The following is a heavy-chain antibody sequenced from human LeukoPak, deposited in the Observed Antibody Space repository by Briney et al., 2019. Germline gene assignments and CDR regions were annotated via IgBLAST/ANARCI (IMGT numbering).Heavy chain of an antibody. Sequence: SVKVSCKASGGTFSSYAISWVRQAPGQGLEWMGRIIPILGIANYAQKFQGRVTITADKSTSTDYMELSSLRSEDTAVYYCAKLAYCGGDCWYYFDYWGQGTLVTVSS. J-gene: IGHJ4*02. CDR1: GGTFSSYA. V-gene: IGHV1-69*04. D-gene: IGHD2-21*02. CDR3: AKLAYCGGDCWYYFDY. CDR2: IIPILGIA.